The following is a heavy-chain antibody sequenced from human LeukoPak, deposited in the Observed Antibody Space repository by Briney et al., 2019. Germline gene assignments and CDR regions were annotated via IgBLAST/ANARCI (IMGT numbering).Heavy chain of an antibody. CDR1: GFTFSSYG. Sequence: QPGGSLRLSCAASGFTFSSYGMNWVRQAPGKGLEWVSYISSGRPNINYADSVRGRITISRDNAKSSLYLQMNNLRVEDTAVYYCARGGAARPDYWGQGTLVTVSS. CDR3: ARGGAARPDY. D-gene: IGHD6-6*01. CDR2: ISSGRPNI. V-gene: IGHV3-48*04. J-gene: IGHJ4*02.